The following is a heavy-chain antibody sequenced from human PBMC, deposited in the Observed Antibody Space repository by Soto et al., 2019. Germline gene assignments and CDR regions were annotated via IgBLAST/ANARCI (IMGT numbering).Heavy chain of an antibody. D-gene: IGHD3-10*01. V-gene: IGHV4-59*08. Sequence: SETLSLTCTVSGGSISSYYWSWIRQPPGKGLEWIGYIYYSGSTNYNPSLKSRVTISVDTSKNQFSLKLSSVTAADTAVYYCATVRGVIITFDYWGQGTLVTVSS. CDR3: ATVRGVIITFDY. J-gene: IGHJ4*02. CDR1: GGSISSYY. CDR2: IYYSGST.